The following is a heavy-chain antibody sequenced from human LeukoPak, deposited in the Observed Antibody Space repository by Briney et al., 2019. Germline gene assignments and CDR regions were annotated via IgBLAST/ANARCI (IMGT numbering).Heavy chain of an antibody. J-gene: IGHJ4*02. CDR3: ARDSPYSSSWYPNDY. CDR2: ISAYNGNT. V-gene: IGHV1-18*01. Sequence: ASVKVSCKASGYTXTSYGISWVRQAPGQGLEWMGWISAYNGNTNYAQKLQGRVTMTTDTSTSTAYMELRSLRSDDTAVYYCARDSPYSSSWYPNDYWGQGTLVTVSS. CDR1: GYTXTSYG. D-gene: IGHD6-13*01.